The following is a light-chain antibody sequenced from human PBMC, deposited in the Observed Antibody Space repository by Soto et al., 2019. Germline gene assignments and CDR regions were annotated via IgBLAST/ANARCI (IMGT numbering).Light chain of an antibody. Sequence: ALAQPASVSGSPGQSITISCTGTSSDIGGYKYVSWYQQHPGKAPKLMIYEVTYRPSGVSDRFSGSKSGNTASLTVSGLQAEDEADYYCSSYTSSGTLYVFGTGTKVTVL. CDR3: SSYTSSGTLYV. CDR2: EVT. CDR1: SSDIGGYKY. J-gene: IGLJ1*01. V-gene: IGLV2-14*01.